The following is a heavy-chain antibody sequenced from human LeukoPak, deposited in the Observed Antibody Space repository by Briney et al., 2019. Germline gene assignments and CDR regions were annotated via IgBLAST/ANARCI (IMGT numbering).Heavy chain of an antibody. CDR1: GGSISSSSYY. CDR2: IYYSGST. D-gene: IGHD6-6*01. V-gene: IGHV4-39*01. CDR3: ATIEYSRYFDY. Sequence: PSETLCLTCTVSGGSISSSSYYWGWIRQPPGKGLEWIGSIYYSGSTYYNPSLKSRVTISVDTSKNQFSLKLSSVTAADTAVYYCATIEYSRYFDYWGQGTLVTVSS. J-gene: IGHJ4*02.